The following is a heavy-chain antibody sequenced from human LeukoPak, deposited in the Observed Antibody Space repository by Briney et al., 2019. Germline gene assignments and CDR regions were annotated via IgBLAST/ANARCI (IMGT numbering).Heavy chain of an antibody. CDR2: INPSGGST. CDR1: GYTFTGYY. V-gene: IGHV1-46*01. Sequence: ASVKVSCKASGYTFTGYYMHWVRQAPGQGLEWMGIINPSGGSTSYAQKFQGRVTMTRDTSTSTVYMELSSLRSEDTAVYYCAREMPMVPFDYWGQGTLVTVSS. J-gene: IGHJ4*02. D-gene: IGHD6-13*01. CDR3: AREMPMVPFDY.